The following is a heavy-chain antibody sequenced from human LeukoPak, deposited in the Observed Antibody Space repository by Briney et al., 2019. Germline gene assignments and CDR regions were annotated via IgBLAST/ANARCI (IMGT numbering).Heavy chain of an antibody. V-gene: IGHV3-11*01. CDR1: GFTFSDYY. CDR2: ISSSGSTI. J-gene: IGHJ5*02. CDR3: ARAFSSSLRNWFDP. Sequence: GGSLRLSCAASGFTFSDYYMSWIRQAPGKGLEWVSYISSSGSTIYYADSVKGRFTISRDNAKNSLYLQMNSLRAEDTAVYYCARAFSSSLRNWFDPWGQGTLVTVSS. D-gene: IGHD6-13*01.